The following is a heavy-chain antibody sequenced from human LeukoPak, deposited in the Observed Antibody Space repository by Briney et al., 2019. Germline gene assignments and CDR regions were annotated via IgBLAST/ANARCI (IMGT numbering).Heavy chain of an antibody. CDR3: ARDPGRVTADWFDP. J-gene: IGHJ5*02. V-gene: IGHV1-8*02. CDR2: MNPNSGNT. D-gene: IGHD2-21*02. Sequence: RASVKVSCKASGYTFTSYDINWVRQATGQGLEWMGWMNPNSGNTGYAQKFQGRVTMTRDTSISTAYMELSRLRSDDTAVYYCARDPGRVTADWFDPWGQGTLVTVSS. CDR1: GYTFTSYD.